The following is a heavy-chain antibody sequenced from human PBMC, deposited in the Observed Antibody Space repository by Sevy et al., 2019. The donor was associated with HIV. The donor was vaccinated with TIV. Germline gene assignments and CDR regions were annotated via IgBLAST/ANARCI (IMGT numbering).Heavy chain of an antibody. Sequence: GGPLGLPCAASGLTFSSNARSWFRQPPGKGREGFSAIRGSGGSTYYEDSVKGRFTISRDNSKNTLYLQMNSLRAEDTAVYYCAKPTLIVVVITPDAFDIWGQGTMVTVSS. CDR2: IRGSGGST. CDR3: AKPTLIVVVITPDAFDI. J-gene: IGHJ3*02. D-gene: IGHD3-22*01. V-gene: IGHV3-23*01. CDR1: GLTFSSNA.